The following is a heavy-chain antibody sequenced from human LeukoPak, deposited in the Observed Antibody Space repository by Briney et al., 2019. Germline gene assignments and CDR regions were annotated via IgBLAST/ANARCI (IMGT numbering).Heavy chain of an antibody. Sequence: PSETLSLTCTVSDDSISSGNYYWSWIRQPAGKGLEWIGRIYIRGSTNYNPSLESRVTISIDTSKNQFYLKLTSVAAADTAVYYCARDRQLLEPSFDPWGQGTLVTVSS. V-gene: IGHV4-61*02. CDR1: DDSISSGNYY. D-gene: IGHD1-1*01. J-gene: IGHJ5*02. CDR2: IYIRGST. CDR3: ARDRQLLEPSFDP.